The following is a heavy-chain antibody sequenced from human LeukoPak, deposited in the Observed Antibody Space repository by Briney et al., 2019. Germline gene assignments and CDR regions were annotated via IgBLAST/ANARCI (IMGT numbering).Heavy chain of an antibody. J-gene: IGHJ4*02. CDR2: INPNGDDT. CDR1: GFTFSLFS. Sequence: TGGSLRLSCAASGFTFSLFSMHWVRQAPGKRLEYVSAINPNGDDTYHANSVKGRFTISRDNSKNTLFLQMGSLRPDDMAVYYCARVANTGYFDYWGQGTLVTVSS. CDR3: ARVANTGYFDY. D-gene: IGHD5-18*01. V-gene: IGHV3-64*01.